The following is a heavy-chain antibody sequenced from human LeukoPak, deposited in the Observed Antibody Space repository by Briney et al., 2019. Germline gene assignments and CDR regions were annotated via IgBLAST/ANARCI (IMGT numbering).Heavy chain of an antibody. D-gene: IGHD2-2*02. CDR2: IYYSGST. V-gene: IGHV4-39*01. Sequence: PSETLSLTCTVSGGSISSSSYYWGWIRQPPWKGLEWIGSIYYSGSTYYNPSLKSRVTISVDTSKNQFSLKLSSVTAADTAVYSCARTIGYCSSTSCYTYFDYWGQGTLVTVSS. J-gene: IGHJ4*02. CDR1: GGSISSSSYY. CDR3: ARTIGYCSSTSCYTYFDY.